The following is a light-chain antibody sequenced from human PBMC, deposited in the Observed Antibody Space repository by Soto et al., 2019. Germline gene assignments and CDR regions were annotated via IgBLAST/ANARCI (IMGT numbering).Light chain of an antibody. CDR1: QSVLHSNGNNY. CDR3: MQALQTPIT. V-gene: IGKV2-28*01. CDR2: LGS. Sequence: EIVMTQSPLSLPVTPGEPASISCRSSQSVLHSNGNNYLDWYLQKPGQSPQLLIYLGSNRASGVPDRFSGSGSGTDFTLKISRVEAEDVGFYYCMQALQTPITFGQGTRLEIK. J-gene: IGKJ5*01.